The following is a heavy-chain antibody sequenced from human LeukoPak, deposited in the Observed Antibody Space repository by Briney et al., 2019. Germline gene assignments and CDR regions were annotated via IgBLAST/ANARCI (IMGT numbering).Heavy chain of an antibody. V-gene: IGHV3-30-3*01. CDR3: ARDEDTAMGYYYYYGMDV. Sequence: GRSLRLSCAASGFTFSSYAMHWVRQAPGKGLEWVAVISYDGSNKYYADSVKGRFTISRDNSKNTLYLQMNSLRAEDTAVYYCARDEDTAMGYYYYYGMDVWGQGTTVTVSS. D-gene: IGHD5-18*01. CDR1: GFTFSSYA. J-gene: IGHJ6*02. CDR2: ISYDGSNK.